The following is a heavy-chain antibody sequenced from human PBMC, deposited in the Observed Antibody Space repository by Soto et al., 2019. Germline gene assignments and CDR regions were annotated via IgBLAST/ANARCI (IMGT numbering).Heavy chain of an antibody. D-gene: IGHD6-19*01. V-gene: IGHV4-31*03. CDR2: IYYSGST. CDR1: GGSISSGGYY. J-gene: IGHJ6*02. CDR3: ARGCSGCHQHGRIYYYYGMDV. Sequence: QVQLQESGPGLVKPSQTLSLTCTVSGGSISSGGYYWSWIRQHPGKGLEWIGYIYYSGSTYYNPSLQSRVTLSVDTSKNQFSLKLSSVTAADTAVYYCARGCSGCHQHGRIYYYYGMDVWGQGTTVTVSS.